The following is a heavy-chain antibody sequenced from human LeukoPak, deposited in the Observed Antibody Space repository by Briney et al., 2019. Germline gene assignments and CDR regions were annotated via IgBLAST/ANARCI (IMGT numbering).Heavy chain of an antibody. CDR3: ARDRYYYDSSGYAYYFDY. D-gene: IGHD3-22*01. CDR1: GYTFTSYA. J-gene: IGHJ4*02. V-gene: IGHV1-3*01. Sequence: ASVNVSCTASGYTFTSYAMHWVRQAPGQRLEWMGWINAGNGNTKYSQKFQSRVTITRDTSASTAYMELSSLRSEDTAVYYCARDRYYYDSSGYAYYFDYWGQGTLVTVSS. CDR2: INAGNGNT.